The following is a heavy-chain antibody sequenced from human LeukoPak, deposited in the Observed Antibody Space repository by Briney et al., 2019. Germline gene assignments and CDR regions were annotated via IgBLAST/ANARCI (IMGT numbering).Heavy chain of an antibody. Sequence: ASVKVSCKASGYTFTGYYMHWVRQAPGQGLEWMGWINPNSGGTNYAQKFQGRVTMTRDTSISTAYMELSRLRSDDTAVYYCARDHSNDFWSGSGPLYYMDVWGKGTTVTISS. V-gene: IGHV1-2*02. J-gene: IGHJ6*03. CDR3: ARDHSNDFWSGSGPLYYMDV. D-gene: IGHD3-3*01. CDR1: GYTFTGYY. CDR2: INPNSGGT.